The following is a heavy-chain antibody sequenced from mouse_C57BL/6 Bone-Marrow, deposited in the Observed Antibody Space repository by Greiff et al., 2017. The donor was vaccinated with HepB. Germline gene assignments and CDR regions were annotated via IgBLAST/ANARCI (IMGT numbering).Heavy chain of an antibody. V-gene: IGHV3-6*01. CDR3: ARRDGSSSWFAY. CDR2: ISYDGSN. J-gene: IGHJ3*01. D-gene: IGHD1-1*01. CDR1: GYSITSGYY. Sequence: EVKLQESGPGLVKPSQSLSLTCSVTGYSITSGYYWNWIRQFPGNKLEWMGYISYDGSNNYNPSLKNRISITRDTSKNQFFLKLNSVTTEDTATYYCARRDGSSSWFAYWGQGTLVTVSA.